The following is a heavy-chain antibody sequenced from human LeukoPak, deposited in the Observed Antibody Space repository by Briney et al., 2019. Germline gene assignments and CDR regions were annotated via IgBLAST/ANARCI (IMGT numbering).Heavy chain of an antibody. J-gene: IGHJ4*02. CDR2: IYPHGST. D-gene: IGHD3-22*01. CDR1: SGSMTESC. Sequence: SETLSLTCTLSSGSMTESCWSWFRQAPGKGLEWLGFIYPHGSTEFNPSLRSRVTFSVDTSKMQASLSLSSVTASDTAVYYCTREGYDRRGYFLDFWGQGTLVTVSS. CDR3: TREGYDRRGYFLDF. V-gene: IGHV4-59*12.